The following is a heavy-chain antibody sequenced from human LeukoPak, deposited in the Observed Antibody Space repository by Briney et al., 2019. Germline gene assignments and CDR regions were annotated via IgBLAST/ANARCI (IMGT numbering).Heavy chain of an antibody. CDR1: GFTFDDYA. Sequence: GGSLRLSCAASGFTFDDYAMHWVRQAPGKGLEWVSGISWNSGSIGYADSVKGRFTISRDNAKNSLYLQMNSLRAEDTAVYYCARDRYFDWLFDYWGQVTLVTVSS. V-gene: IGHV3-9*01. CDR3: ARDRYFDWLFDY. CDR2: ISWNSGSI. J-gene: IGHJ4*02. D-gene: IGHD3-9*01.